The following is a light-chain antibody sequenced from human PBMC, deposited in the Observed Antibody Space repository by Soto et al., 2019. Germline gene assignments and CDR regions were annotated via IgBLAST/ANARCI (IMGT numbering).Light chain of an antibody. CDR1: SSDVGGYKY. Sequence: QSALTQPPSASWSPGQSVTISCTGTSSDVGGYKYVSWYQHHPGKAPKVMIYEVSKRPSGVPDRFSGSKSGNTASLTVSGLQAEDEADYYCSSYAGSSNFVFGGGTKLTVL. V-gene: IGLV2-8*01. J-gene: IGLJ2*01. CDR2: EVS. CDR3: SSYAGSSNFV.